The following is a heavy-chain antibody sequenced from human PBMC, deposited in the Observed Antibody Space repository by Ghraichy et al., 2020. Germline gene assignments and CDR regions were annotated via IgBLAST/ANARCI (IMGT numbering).Heavy chain of an antibody. J-gene: IGHJ4*02. D-gene: IGHD1-14*01. CDR2: ISYSGHT. CDR1: GGSISTANYY. V-gene: IGHV4-39*01. CDR3: ARLSANPDIDY. Sequence: SETLSLTCTVSGGSISTANYYWGWIRQSPGPGLEWIGSISYSGHTYFNPSLKSRVTLSLDTSKNQFYLKLTSVTAADTAVYYCARLSANPDIDYWGQGTLVTVSS.